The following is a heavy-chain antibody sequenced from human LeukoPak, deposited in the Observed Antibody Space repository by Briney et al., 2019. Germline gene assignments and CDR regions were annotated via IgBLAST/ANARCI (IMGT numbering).Heavy chain of an antibody. D-gene: IGHD3-10*01. CDR3: ARVRYYGSGSQNFDY. CDR2: ISAYNGNT. CDR1: GYTFTSYG. J-gene: IGHJ4*02. Sequence: ASVKVSCKASGYTFTSYGISWVRQAPGQGLESMGWISAYNGNTNYAQKLQGRVTMTTDTSTSTAYMELRSLRSDDTAVYYCARVRYYGSGSQNFDYWGQGTLVTVSS. V-gene: IGHV1-18*04.